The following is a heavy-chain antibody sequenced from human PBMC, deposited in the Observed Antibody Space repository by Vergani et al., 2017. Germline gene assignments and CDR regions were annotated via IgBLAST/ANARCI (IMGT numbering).Heavy chain of an antibody. V-gene: IGHV3-9*01. CDR2: ISWNSGSI. Sequence: EVQLVESGGGLVQPGRSLRLSCAASGFTFDDYVMHWVRQAPGKGLEWVSGISWNSGSIGHADSVKGRFTISRDNAKNSLYLQMNSLRAEDTALYDCAKDGNYYYYMDVWGKGTTVTVSS. J-gene: IGHJ6*03. CDR1: GFTFDDYV. CDR3: AKDGNYYYYMDV.